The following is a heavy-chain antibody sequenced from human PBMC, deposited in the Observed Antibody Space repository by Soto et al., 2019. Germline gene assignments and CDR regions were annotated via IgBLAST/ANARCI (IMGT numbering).Heavy chain of an antibody. D-gene: IGHD3-10*01. CDR2: IFYSGST. V-gene: IGHV4-59*01. CDR3: AREGIWFGDYEAY. J-gene: IGHJ4*02. CDR1: VGSISFYY. Sequence: SETLSLTCTVSVGSISFYYWSCIRQPPGKGLEWIGYIFYSGSTKYNPSLKSRVSISVDTSTNQFSLKLSSVSVADTAVYYCAREGIWFGDYEAYWGQGARVTVSS.